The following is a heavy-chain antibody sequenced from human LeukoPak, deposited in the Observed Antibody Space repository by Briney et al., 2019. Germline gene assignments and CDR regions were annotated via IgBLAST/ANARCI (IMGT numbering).Heavy chain of an antibody. CDR2: ISGSGGST. Sequence: PGGSLRLSCAASGFTFSSYAMSWVRQAPGKGLEWVSAISGSGGSTYYADSVKGRFTISRDNSKNTLYLQMNSLRAEDTAVYYCAKAPLLGYCSGGSCYLYYFDYWGQGTLVTVSS. CDR3: AKAPLLGYCSGGSCYLYYFDY. V-gene: IGHV3-23*01. D-gene: IGHD2-15*01. CDR1: GFTFSSYA. J-gene: IGHJ4*02.